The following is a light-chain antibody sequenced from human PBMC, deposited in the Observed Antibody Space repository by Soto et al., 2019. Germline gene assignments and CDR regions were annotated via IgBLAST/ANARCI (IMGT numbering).Light chain of an antibody. J-gene: IGKJ2*01. CDR2: GAS. Sequence: IVMTQSPATLSVSPGERATLSCGASQSVGSNLAWYQQKPGQAPRLLIYGASTRATGIPARFSGNGSGTEFTLTISSLQAEDFAVCYCQQYKIWPPNTFGQGTKLEI. CDR3: QQYKIWPPNT. CDR1: QSVGSN. V-gene: IGKV3-15*01.